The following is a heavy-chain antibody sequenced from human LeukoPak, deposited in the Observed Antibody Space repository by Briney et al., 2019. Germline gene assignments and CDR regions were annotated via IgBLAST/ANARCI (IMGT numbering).Heavy chain of an antibody. V-gene: IGHV3-48*03. CDR3: GRENWFES. Sequence: PGGSLRLSCAASGFTFSSYEMNWVRQAPGKGLQWVSYISGSGSTIWYADSVKGRFTISRDNAKNSLYLQMNSLRAEDTAVYYCGRENWFESWGQGTLVTVSS. CDR1: GFTFSSYE. CDR2: ISGSGSTI. J-gene: IGHJ5*01.